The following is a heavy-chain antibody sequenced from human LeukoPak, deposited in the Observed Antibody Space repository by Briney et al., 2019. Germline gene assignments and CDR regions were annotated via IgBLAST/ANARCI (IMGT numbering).Heavy chain of an antibody. CDR1: GFTFGDYA. CDR3: TRAVVGATSYMDV. D-gene: IGHD1-26*01. V-gene: IGHV3-49*03. Sequence: GGSLRLSCTASGFTFGDYAMSWFRQAPGKGLEWVGFIRSKAYGGTTEYAASVKGRFTISRDDSKSIAYLQMNSLKTEDTAVHYCTRAVVGATSYMDVWGKGTTVTVSS. CDR2: IRSKAYGGTT. J-gene: IGHJ6*03.